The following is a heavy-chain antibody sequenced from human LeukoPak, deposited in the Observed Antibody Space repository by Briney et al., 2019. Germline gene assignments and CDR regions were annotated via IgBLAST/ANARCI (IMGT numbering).Heavy chain of an antibody. CDR1: GGSISSYY. D-gene: IGHD6-6*01. CDR2: IYYSGST. Sequence: SGTLSLTCTVSGGSISSYYWSWIRQPPGKGLEWIGYIYYSGSTNYNPSLKSRVTISVDTSKNQFSLKLSSVTAADTAVYYCATLMGSSDSYWGQGTLVTVSS. J-gene: IGHJ4*02. CDR3: ATLMGSSDSY. V-gene: IGHV4-59*08.